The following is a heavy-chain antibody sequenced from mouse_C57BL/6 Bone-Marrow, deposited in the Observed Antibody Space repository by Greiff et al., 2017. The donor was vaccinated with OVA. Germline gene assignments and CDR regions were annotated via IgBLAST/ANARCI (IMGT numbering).Heavy chain of an antibody. Sequence: QVQLKQSGAELVRPGASVTLSCKASGYTFTDYEMHWVKQTPVHGLEWIGAIDPETGGTAYNQKFKGKAILTADKSSSTAYMELRSLTSEDSAVYYCTPYYYGSRYWGQGTTLTVSS. CDR3: TPYYYGSRY. V-gene: IGHV1-15*01. CDR2: IDPETGGT. D-gene: IGHD1-1*01. CDR1: GYTFTDYE. J-gene: IGHJ2*01.